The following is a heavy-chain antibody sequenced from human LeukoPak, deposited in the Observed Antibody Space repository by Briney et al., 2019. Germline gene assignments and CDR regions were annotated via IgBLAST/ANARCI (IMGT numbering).Heavy chain of an antibody. Sequence: GGSLRLSCAASGFTFSDYYMSWIRQAPGKGLEWVAVISYDGSNKYYADSVKGRFTISRDNSKNTLYLQMNSLRAEDTAVYYCARERLGETDDAFDIWGQGTMATVSS. J-gene: IGHJ3*02. CDR1: GFTFSDYY. CDR3: ARERLGETDDAFDI. D-gene: IGHD3-10*01. V-gene: IGHV3-30-3*01. CDR2: ISYDGSNK.